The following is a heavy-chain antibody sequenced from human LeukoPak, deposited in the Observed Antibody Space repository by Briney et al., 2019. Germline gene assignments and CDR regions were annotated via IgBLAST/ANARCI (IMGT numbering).Heavy chain of an antibody. Sequence: HPGGSLRLSCAASGFTFSNYGMSWVRQAPGKGLEWVSVISDSGGSTYYADSVKGRFTISRDNSKNTLYLQMNSLRAEDTAVYYCAKDRGTSLCDAFDIWGQGTMVTVSS. V-gene: IGHV3-23*01. CDR3: AKDRGTSLCDAFDI. D-gene: IGHD6-25*01. CDR1: GFTFSNYG. J-gene: IGHJ3*02. CDR2: ISDSGGST.